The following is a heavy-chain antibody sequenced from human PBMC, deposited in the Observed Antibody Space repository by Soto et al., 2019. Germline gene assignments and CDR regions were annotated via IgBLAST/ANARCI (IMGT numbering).Heavy chain of an antibody. CDR3: AKYSGYDLGYYYYYYMDV. CDR1: GFTFSSYA. V-gene: IGHV3-23*01. J-gene: IGHJ6*03. Sequence: EVQLLESGGGLVQPGGSLRLSCAASGFTFSSYAMSWVRQAPGKGLEWVSAISGSGGSTYYGDSVKGRFTITRDNTKNTLYLQMKSQRAEDTAVYYCAKYSGYDLGYYYYYYMDVWGKGTTVTVSS. CDR2: ISGSGGST. D-gene: IGHD5-12*01.